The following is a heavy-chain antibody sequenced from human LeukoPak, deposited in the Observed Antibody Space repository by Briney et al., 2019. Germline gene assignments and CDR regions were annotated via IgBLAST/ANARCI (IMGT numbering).Heavy chain of an antibody. J-gene: IGHJ4*02. V-gene: IGHV1-46*01. CDR1: GYTFTGYY. D-gene: IGHD3-22*01. Sequence: ASVKVSCKASGYTFTGYYMHWVRQAPGQGLEWMGIINPSGGSTSYAQKFQGRVTMTRDMSTSTVYMELSSLRSEDTAVYYCARGGGGNYYDSSGYYDYWGQGTLVTVSS. CDR3: ARGGGGNYYDSSGYYDY. CDR2: INPSGGST.